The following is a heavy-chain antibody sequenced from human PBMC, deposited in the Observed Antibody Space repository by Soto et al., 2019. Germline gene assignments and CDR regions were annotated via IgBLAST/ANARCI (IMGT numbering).Heavy chain of an antibody. CDR1: GYTFTSYG. V-gene: IGHV1-18*01. CDR2: TSAYNGNT. CDR3: ARDHAPYSSPSPFDY. D-gene: IGHD6-13*01. Sequence: ASVKVSCKASGYTFTSYGISWVRQDPGQGLEWMGWTSAYNGNTNYAQKLQGRVTMTTDTSTSTAYMELRSLRSDDTAVYYCARDHAPYSSPSPFDYWGQGTLVTVSS. J-gene: IGHJ4*02.